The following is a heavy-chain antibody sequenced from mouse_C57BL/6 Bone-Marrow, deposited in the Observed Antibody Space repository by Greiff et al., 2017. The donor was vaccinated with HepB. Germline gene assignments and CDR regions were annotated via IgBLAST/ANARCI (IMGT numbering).Heavy chain of an antibody. V-gene: IGHV1-53*01. D-gene: IGHD1-1*01. CDR3: ARSNYITTVVATDY. CDR2: INPSNGGT. CDR1: GYTFTSYW. J-gene: IGHJ2*01. Sequence: QVQLQQSGTELVKPGASVKLSCKASGYTFTSYWMHWVKQRPGQGLEWIGNINPSNGGTNYNEKFKSKATLTVDKSSSTAYMQLRSLTSEDSAVYYYARSNYITTVVATDYWGQGTTLTVSS.